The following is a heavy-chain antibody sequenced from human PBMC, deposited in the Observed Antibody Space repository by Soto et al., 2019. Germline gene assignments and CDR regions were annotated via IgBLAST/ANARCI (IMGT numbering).Heavy chain of an antibody. J-gene: IGHJ6*02. CDR1: GGSVSSGSYY. V-gene: IGHV4-61*01. CDR2: IYYSGST. CDR3: AREVVVTATNYYYYYGMDV. D-gene: IGHD2-21*02. Sequence: SETLSLTCTVSGGSVSSGSYYWSWIRQPPGKGLEWIGYIYYSGSTNYNPSLKSRVTISVDTSKNQFSLKLSSVTAADTAVYYCAREVVVTATNYYYYYGMDVWGQGTTVTVSS.